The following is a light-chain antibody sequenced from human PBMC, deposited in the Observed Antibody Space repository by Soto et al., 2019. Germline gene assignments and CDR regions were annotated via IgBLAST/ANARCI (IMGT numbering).Light chain of an antibody. V-gene: IGLV4-69*01. CDR2: LNTDGSH. CDR1: SGHSNYA. J-gene: IGLJ3*02. Sequence: CTLXSGHSNYAIAWHQQQPEKGPRYLMKLNTDGSHSKGDGIPDRFSGSSSGAERYLTISSLQSEDEADYYCQTWGTGPWVFGGGTKVTVL. CDR3: QTWGTGPWV.